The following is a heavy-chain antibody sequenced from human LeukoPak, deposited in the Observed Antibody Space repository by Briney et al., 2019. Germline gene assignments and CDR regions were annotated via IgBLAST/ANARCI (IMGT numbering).Heavy chain of an antibody. CDR2: ISGSGGTT. CDR3: ANLYSSSSGYYYNNGMGV. Sequence: GGSLRLSCAASGFTFSSYSMNWVRQAPGKGLEWVSSISGSGGTTYYADSVKGRLTISRDNSKNTVNLQMNSLRAEDTAVYYCANLYSSSSGYYYNNGMGVWGQGTTVTVSS. V-gene: IGHV3-23*01. D-gene: IGHD6-6*01. J-gene: IGHJ6*02. CDR1: GFTFSSYS.